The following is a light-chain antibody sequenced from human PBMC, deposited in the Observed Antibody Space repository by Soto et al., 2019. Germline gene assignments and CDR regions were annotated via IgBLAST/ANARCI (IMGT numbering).Light chain of an antibody. CDR1: QSVSSSH. CDR2: AAS. J-gene: IGKJ5*01. CDR3: QQSFRSPIT. Sequence: EIVLTQSPGTLSLSPGERATLSCRASQSVSSSHLAWYQHKPGQAPRLLIYAASSRATGSPDRFSGSGSGTEFTLTIRSLQPEDFATYYCQQSFRSPITFGQGTRLEIK. V-gene: IGKV3-20*01.